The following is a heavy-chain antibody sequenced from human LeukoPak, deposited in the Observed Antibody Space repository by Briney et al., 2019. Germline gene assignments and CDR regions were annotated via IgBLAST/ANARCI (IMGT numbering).Heavy chain of an antibody. Sequence: PSETLSLTCTVSGASISTYYWTWIRQPPGKGLEWIGYISDSRSTNYNPSLKSRVTISLDTSKNQFSLKLISLTAADTAAYYCARVEYGDYGWFDPWGQGTLVTVSS. D-gene: IGHD4-17*01. CDR1: GASISTYY. CDR2: ISDSRST. CDR3: ARVEYGDYGWFDP. J-gene: IGHJ5*02. V-gene: IGHV4-59*01.